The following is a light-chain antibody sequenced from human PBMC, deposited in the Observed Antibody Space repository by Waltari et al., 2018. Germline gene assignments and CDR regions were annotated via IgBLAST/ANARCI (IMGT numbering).Light chain of an antibody. J-gene: IGKJ1*01. CDR1: QSVTTN. V-gene: IGKV3-15*01. CDR2: GAS. Sequence: EIVMTQSPASLSLSPGERATLSCRASQSVTTNLAWYQQKPGQAPRLLIYGASTRAAGIPVRFSGSGSGTEFTLTVSGLQSEDFAIYYCQQYNDWPSWTFGQGTKVEIK. CDR3: QQYNDWPSWT.